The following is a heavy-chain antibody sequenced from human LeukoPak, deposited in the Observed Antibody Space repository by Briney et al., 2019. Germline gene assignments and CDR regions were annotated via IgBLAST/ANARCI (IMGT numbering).Heavy chain of an antibody. CDR2: IGSSGSYM. V-gene: IGHV3-21*01. CDR1: GFRFSAYA. D-gene: IGHD3-16*01. CDR3: ARDDYGSGTPTIDY. J-gene: IGHJ4*02. Sequence: GGSLGLSCAASGFRFSAYAMNWVRQAPGKGLEWVSSIGSSGSYMYYGDSVKGRFTVSRDNAKNSLYLEMNSLRAEDTAVYYCARDDYGSGTPTIDYWGQGTLVSVAS.